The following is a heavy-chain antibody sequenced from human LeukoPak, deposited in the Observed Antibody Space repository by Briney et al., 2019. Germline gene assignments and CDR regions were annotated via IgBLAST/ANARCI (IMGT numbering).Heavy chain of an antibody. D-gene: IGHD2-2*01. CDR2: IHYTGST. J-gene: IGHJ6*03. Sequence: SETLSLTCTVDSISTNGYYWGWIRQPPGKGLEWIGSIHYTGSTYYNPSLESRVTVSVDTSKNQFSLKLSSVTAADTAVYYCARGPSPGRVVPAALYYMDVWGKGTTVTISS. V-gene: IGHV4-39*01. CDR1: SISTNGYY. CDR3: ARGPSPGRVVPAALYYMDV.